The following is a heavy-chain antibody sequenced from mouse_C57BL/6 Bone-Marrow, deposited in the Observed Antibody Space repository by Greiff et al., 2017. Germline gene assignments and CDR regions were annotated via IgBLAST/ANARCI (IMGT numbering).Heavy chain of an antibody. Sequence: EVKLMESGGGLVKPGGSLKLSCAASGFTFSSYTMSWVRQTPETRLEWVATISGGGGNTYYPDSVKGRFTISRDNAKNTLYLQMSSLRSEDTALYYCAREETGKGAYWGQGTLVTVSA. D-gene: IGHD4-1*01. CDR1: GFTFSSYT. CDR3: AREETGKGAY. J-gene: IGHJ3*01. CDR2: ISGGGGNT. V-gene: IGHV5-9*01.